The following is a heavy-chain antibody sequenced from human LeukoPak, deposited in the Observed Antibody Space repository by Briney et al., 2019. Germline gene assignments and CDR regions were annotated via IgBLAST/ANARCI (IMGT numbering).Heavy chain of an antibody. V-gene: IGHV3-30-3*01. J-gene: IGHJ6*02. CDR2: ISYDGSNK. CDR3: ARSRPPTSYGMDV. Sequence: PGGSLRLSCAASGFTFSSYAMHWVRQAPGKGLEWVAVISYDGSNKYYADSVKGRFTISRDNSKNTLYLQMNSLRAEDTAVYYCARSRPPTSYGMDVWGQGTTVTVSS. CDR1: GFTFSSYA. D-gene: IGHD6-6*01.